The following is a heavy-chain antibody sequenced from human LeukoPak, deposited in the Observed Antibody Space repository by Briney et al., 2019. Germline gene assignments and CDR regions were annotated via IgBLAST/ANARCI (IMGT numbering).Heavy chain of an antibody. CDR2: INAGNGNT. Sequence: ASVKVSCKASGYTFTSYDINWVRQATGQRLEWMGWINAGNGNTKYSQKFQGRVTITRDTSASTAYMELSSLRSEDTAVYYCARERYSGYLNYYYYYGMDVWGQGTTVTVSS. D-gene: IGHD5-12*01. CDR1: GYTFTSYD. J-gene: IGHJ6*02. CDR3: ARERYSGYLNYYYYYGMDV. V-gene: IGHV1-3*01.